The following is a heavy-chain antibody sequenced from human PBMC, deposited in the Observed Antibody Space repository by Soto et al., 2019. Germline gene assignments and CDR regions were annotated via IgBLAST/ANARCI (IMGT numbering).Heavy chain of an antibody. J-gene: IGHJ6*03. CDR3: ARRGRTYYDYYMDV. CDR1: GGSFSGYY. CDR2: INHSGST. Sequence: SETLSLTCAVSGGSFSGYYWSWIRQPPGKGLEWIGEINHSGSTNYNPSLKSRVTISVDTSKNQFSLKLSSVTAADTAVYYCARRGRTYYDYYMDVWGKGTTVTVSS. V-gene: IGHV4-34*01. D-gene: IGHD3-10*01.